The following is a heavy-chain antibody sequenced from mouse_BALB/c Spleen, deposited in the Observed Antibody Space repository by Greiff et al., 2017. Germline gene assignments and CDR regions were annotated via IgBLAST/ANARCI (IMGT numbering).Heavy chain of an antibody. D-gene: IGHD2-14*01. CDR3: ARSCRYYFDY. Sequence: VQLQQSGAELAKPGASVKMSCKASGYTFTSYWMHWVKQRPGQGLEWIGYINPSTGYTEYNQKFKDKATLTADKSSSTAYMQLSSMTSEDSAVYYCARSCRYYFDYWGQGTTLTVSS. CDR2: INPSTGYT. J-gene: IGHJ2*01. CDR1: GYTFTSYW. V-gene: IGHV1-7*01.